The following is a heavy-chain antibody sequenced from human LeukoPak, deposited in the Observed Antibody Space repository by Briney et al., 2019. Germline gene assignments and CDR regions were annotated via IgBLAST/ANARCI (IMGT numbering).Heavy chain of an antibody. D-gene: IGHD1-26*01. CDR1: GFTFSTYS. Sequence: PGGSLRLSCAASGFTFSTYSMNWVRQAPGKGLEWVSSISSGSTYIYYIDSVKGRFTISRDNAKNSLYLQMNSLRAQDTPVYYCARDLYTGTNWFDPWGQGTLVTVSS. J-gene: IGHJ5*02. V-gene: IGHV3-21*01. CDR2: ISSGSTYI. CDR3: ARDLYTGTNWFDP.